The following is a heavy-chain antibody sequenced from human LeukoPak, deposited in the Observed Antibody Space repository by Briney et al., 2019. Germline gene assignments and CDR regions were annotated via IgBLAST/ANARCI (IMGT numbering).Heavy chain of an antibody. V-gene: IGHV3-33*01. CDR1: GFTFSNYG. CDR2: IWFGGSYK. J-gene: IGHJ3*02. D-gene: IGHD6-13*01. Sequence: GGSLRLSCAASGFTFSNYGMHWVCQAPGKGLEWVAVIWFGGSYKYYADSVKGRFTISRDNSKNTLYLQMNSLSAEDTAVYYCARGKEQQLYAFDIWGQGTMVTVSS. CDR3: ARGKEQQLYAFDI.